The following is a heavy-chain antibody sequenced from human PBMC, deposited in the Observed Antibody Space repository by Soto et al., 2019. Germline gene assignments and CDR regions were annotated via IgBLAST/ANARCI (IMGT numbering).Heavy chain of an antibody. D-gene: IGHD3-16*02. CDR1: GGSISSGDYS. V-gene: IGHV4-30-4*01. CDR3: ARDNSLVGAQAGNYDYVWGSYRYTDALDI. Sequence: PSETLSLTCTVSGGSISSGDYSWSWVRQSPGKGLEWIGHIYNSGITYYNPSLKSRVTISVDKSKNQFSLKLSSVTAADTAVYYCARDNSLVGAQAGNYDYVWGSYRYTDALDIWGQGTMVTVSS. J-gene: IGHJ3*02. CDR2: IYNSGIT.